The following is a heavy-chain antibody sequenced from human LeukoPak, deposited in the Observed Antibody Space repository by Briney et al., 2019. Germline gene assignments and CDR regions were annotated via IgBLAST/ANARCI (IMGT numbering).Heavy chain of an antibody. J-gene: IGHJ4*02. V-gene: IGHV4-59*01. CDR1: GGSINSYY. CDR2: VFYSGNT. D-gene: IGHD1-26*01. CDR3: ARGYSGSYYGV. Sequence: SETLSLTCIVSGGSINSYYWNWIRQPPGKGLEWIGYVFYSGNTNYNPSLKSRVTISVGTSKNQFSLQLSSVTAADTAVYYCARGYSGSYYGVWGQGTLVTVSS.